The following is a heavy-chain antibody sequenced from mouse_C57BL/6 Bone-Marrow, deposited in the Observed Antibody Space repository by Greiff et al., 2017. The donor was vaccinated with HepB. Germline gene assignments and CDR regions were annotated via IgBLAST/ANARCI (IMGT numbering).Heavy chain of an antibody. Sequence: VQLQQSGPELVKPGASVKISCKASGYAFSSSWMNWVKQRPGKGLEWIGRIYPGDGDTNYNGKFKGKATLTADKSSSTAYMQLSSLTSEDSAVYFCARRFDYDPFAYWGQGTLVTVSA. V-gene: IGHV1-82*01. D-gene: IGHD2-4*01. J-gene: IGHJ3*01. CDR1: GYAFSSSW. CDR2: IYPGDGDT. CDR3: ARRFDYDPFAY.